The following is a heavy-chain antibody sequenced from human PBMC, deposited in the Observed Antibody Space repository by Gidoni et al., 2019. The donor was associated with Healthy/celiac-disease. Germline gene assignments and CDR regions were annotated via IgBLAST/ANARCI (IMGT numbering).Heavy chain of an antibody. D-gene: IGHD4-17*01. Sequence: EVQLVESGGVLVQPGGSLRLSCAASGFPFSSYEMNWVRQAPGKGLEWVSYISRSGSTIYYADSVKGRLTISRDNAKNSLYLQMNSLRAEDTAVYYCARYGDYGSGSWFDPWGQGTLVTVSS. CDR2: ISRSGSTI. V-gene: IGHV3-48*03. CDR3: ARYGDYGSGSWFDP. J-gene: IGHJ5*02. CDR1: GFPFSSYE.